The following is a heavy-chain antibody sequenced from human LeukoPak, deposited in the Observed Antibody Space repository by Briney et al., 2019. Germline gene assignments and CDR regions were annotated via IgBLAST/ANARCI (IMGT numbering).Heavy chain of an antibody. Sequence: PGWSLTLSCAVCGFSVPDNYVTWVGRAPGKGLEWVSVIYSGGTTYYADSVKRRFSISRDISKNTVYLQMNSLTSEDRAIYYCARETRWGAPDDHWGQGTLVTVSP. CDR3: ARETRWGAPDDH. J-gene: IGHJ5*02. CDR1: GFSVPDNY. V-gene: IGHV3-66*02. D-gene: IGHD1-26*01. CDR2: IYSGGTT.